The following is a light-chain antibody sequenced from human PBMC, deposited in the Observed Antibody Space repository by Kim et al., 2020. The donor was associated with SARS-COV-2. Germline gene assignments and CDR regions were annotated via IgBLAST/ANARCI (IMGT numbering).Light chain of an antibody. CDR3: QQYNNWSWT. CDR1: QSVSSN. V-gene: IGKV3-15*01. Sequence: EIVLTQSPATLSVSPGERATLSCRASQSVSSNLAWYQQKPGQDPRLLIYGASTRATGIPARFSGSGSGTEFTLTISSLQSEDFAVYYCQQYNNWSWTFGQGTKVDIK. J-gene: IGKJ1*01. CDR2: GAS.